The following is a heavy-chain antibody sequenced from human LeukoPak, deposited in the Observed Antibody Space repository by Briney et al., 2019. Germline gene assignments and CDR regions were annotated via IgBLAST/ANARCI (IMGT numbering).Heavy chain of an antibody. D-gene: IGHD3-10*01. CDR1: GGSISGGGYS. CDR2: IYHSGST. CDR3: ARSVRGASGNY. J-gene: IGHJ4*02. Sequence: SQTLSLTCAVSGGSISGGGYSWSWIRQPPGRGLEWIGYIYHSGSTYYNPSLKSRVTISVDRSKNQFSLKLSSVTAADTAVYYCARSVRGASGNYWGQGTLVTVSS. V-gene: IGHV4-30-2*01.